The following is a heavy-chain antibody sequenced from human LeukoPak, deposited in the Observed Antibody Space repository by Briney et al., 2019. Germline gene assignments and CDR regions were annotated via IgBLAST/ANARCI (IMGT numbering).Heavy chain of an antibody. CDR1: GGSFSGYY. D-gene: IGHD3-22*01. CDR3: ARGPYYYDSSGYPNWFDP. V-gene: IGHV4-34*01. Sequence: PSETLSLTCAVYGGSFSGYYWSWIRQPPGKGLEWIGEINHSGSTNYNPSLKSRVTISVDTSKNQFSLKLSSVTAADTAVYYCARGPYYYDSSGYPNWFDPWGQGTLVTVSS. CDR2: INHSGST. J-gene: IGHJ5*02.